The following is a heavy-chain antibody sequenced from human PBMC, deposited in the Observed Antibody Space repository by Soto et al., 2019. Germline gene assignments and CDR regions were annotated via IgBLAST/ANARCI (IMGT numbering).Heavy chain of an antibody. J-gene: IGHJ6*02. V-gene: IGHV5-51*01. CDR2: IYPYDSDT. D-gene: IGHD3-9*01. Sequence: GESLKISCKSSGYSFSSYWIAWVRLMPGKGLEWMGSIYPYDSDTKYSPSFQGQVTISADKSISAAYLQWSSLKASDTAIYYCARNSLTGYYNYYYSMDVWGQGTTGTVSS. CDR3: ARNSLTGYYNYYYSMDV. CDR1: GYSFSSYW.